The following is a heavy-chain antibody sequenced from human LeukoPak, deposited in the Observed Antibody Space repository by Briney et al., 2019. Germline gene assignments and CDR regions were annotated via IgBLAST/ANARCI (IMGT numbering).Heavy chain of an antibody. V-gene: IGHV3-23*01. Sequence: PGGSLRLSCAVSGITLSNYGMSCVRPAPGKGLEWVAVISGSGGGTHYADSVKGRFTISRYNPKNTLHLQMNSLRAEDTAVYFCAKRGVVIRVILVGFHKEAYYFDSWGQGALVTVSS. CDR2: ISGSGGGT. J-gene: IGHJ4*02. CDR1: GITLSNYG. CDR3: AKRGVVIRVILVGFHKEAYYFDS. D-gene: IGHD3-22*01.